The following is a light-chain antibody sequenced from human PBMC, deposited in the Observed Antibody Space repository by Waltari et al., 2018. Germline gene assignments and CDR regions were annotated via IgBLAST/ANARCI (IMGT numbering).Light chain of an antibody. Sequence: IQMTQSPSTLSASVGYTFTMTCRASQGIENWLAWYQQKPGQAPKVIIYKSSTSESGVPSKFSGSGFGTEFTLTISSLQPDDFATYYCQQYHTDFLTFGGGTKVEIK. CDR3: QQYHTDFLT. V-gene: IGKV1-5*03. J-gene: IGKJ4*01. CDR2: KSS. CDR1: QGIENW.